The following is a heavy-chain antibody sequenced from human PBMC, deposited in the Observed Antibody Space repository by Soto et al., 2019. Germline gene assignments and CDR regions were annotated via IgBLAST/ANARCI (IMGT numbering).Heavy chain of an antibody. Sequence: EVQLVESGGGLVQPGGSLRLSCAASGFTVSSNYMNSVRQAPGKGLEWVSVIYSGGSTYYADSVKGRCTISRDNSKNTLYLQMNSLGAEATAVYYCARSWAVAGVYDYWGQGTLVTVSS. D-gene: IGHD6-19*01. CDR1: GFTVSSNY. V-gene: IGHV3-66*01. J-gene: IGHJ4*02. CDR3: ARSWAVAGVYDY. CDR2: IYSGGST.